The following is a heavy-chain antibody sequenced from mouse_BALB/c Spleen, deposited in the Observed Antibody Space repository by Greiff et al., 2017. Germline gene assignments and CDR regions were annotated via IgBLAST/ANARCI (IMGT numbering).Heavy chain of an antibody. J-gene: IGHJ2*01. Sequence: EVKLLESGPGLVKPSQSLSLTCTVTGYSITSDYAWNWIRQFPGNKLEWMGYISYSGSTSYNPSLKSRISITRDTSKNQFFLQLNSVTTEDTATYYCARGGEGDYWGQGTTLTVSS. V-gene: IGHV3-2*02. CDR1: GYSITSDYA. CDR2: ISYSGST. CDR3: ARGGEGDY.